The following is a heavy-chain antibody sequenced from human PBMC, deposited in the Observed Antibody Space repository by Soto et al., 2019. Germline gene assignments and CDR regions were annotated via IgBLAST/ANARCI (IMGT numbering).Heavy chain of an antibody. Sequence: SLRLSCAASGFTFSGSAMHWVRQASGKGLEWVGRIRSKANSYATAYAASVKGRFTISRDDSKNTAYLQMNSLKTEDTAVYYCTSTYDILTGYYHYYYYGMDVWGQGTTVTVSS. J-gene: IGHJ6*02. CDR3: TSTYDILTGYYHYYYYGMDV. V-gene: IGHV3-73*01. CDR1: GFTFSGSA. CDR2: IRSKANSYAT. D-gene: IGHD3-9*01.